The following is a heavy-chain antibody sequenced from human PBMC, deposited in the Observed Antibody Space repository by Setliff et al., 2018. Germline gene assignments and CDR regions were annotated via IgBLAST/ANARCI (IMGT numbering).Heavy chain of an antibody. J-gene: IGHJ4*02. CDR3: ARDNWAAAGIFDY. V-gene: IGHV4-61*08. Sequence: SETLSLTCTASGGSISSGGYYWSWIRQHPGKGLEWIGSIYYGGSTNYNPSLKSRVTISVDTSKNQFSLKLSSVTAADTAVYYCARDNWAAAGIFDYWGQGTLVTVSS. CDR1: GGSISSGGYY. CDR2: IYYGGST. D-gene: IGHD6-13*01.